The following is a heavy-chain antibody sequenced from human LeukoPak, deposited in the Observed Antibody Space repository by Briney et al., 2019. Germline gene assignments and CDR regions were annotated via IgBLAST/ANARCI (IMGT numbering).Heavy chain of an antibody. CDR2: IYPGDSDT. Sequence: GESLKISCKGSGYSFTSYWIGWARQMPGKGLEWMGIIYPGDSDTRYSPSFQGQVTISADKSISTAYLQWSSLKASDTAMYYCARWPSPEDYGGNSPYYDYYGMDVWGQGTTVTVSS. V-gene: IGHV5-51*01. J-gene: IGHJ6*02. CDR1: GYSFTSYW. CDR3: ARWPSPEDYGGNSPYYDYYGMDV. D-gene: IGHD4-23*01.